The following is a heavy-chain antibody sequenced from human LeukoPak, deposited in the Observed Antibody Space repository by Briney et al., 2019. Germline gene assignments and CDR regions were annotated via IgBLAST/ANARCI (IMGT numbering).Heavy chain of an antibody. CDR1: GYTFTSYG. CDR2: ISAYNGNT. V-gene: IGHV1-18*01. CDR3: ARVSLVISLFAY. J-gene: IGHJ4*02. Sequence: ASVKVSCKASGYTFTSYGISWVRQAPGQPLEWMGRISAYNGNTKYAQKLQGRVTMSTDTSTRPAYLQRRSLRSDDTALYYCARVSLVISLFAYWGQGTLVTVSS. D-gene: IGHD3-10*01.